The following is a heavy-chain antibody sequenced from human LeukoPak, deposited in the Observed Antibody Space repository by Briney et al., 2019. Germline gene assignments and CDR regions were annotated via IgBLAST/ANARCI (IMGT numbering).Heavy chain of an antibody. CDR2: ISSRSSYI. CDR3: ARGEKMATKDY. CDR1: GFTFSSYA. J-gene: IGHJ4*02. D-gene: IGHD5-24*01. V-gene: IGHV3-21*04. Sequence: GGSLRLSCAASGFTFSSYAMSWVRQAPGKGLEWVSSISSRSSYIYYADSVKGRFTISRDNAKNSLYLQMNSLRAEDTAVYYCARGEKMATKDYWGQGTLVTVSS.